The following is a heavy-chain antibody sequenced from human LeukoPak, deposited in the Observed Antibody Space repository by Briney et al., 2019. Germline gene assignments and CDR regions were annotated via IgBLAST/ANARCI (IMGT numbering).Heavy chain of an antibody. CDR2: ITYSGSA. D-gene: IGHD2/OR15-2a*01. J-gene: IGHJ4*02. CDR3: ARPARDGDYYY. CDR1: GDSISSSSYF. Sequence: PSETLSLTCAVSGDSISSSSYFWGWIRQPPGKGLEWIGSITYSGSASYNPSLKSRVIISIDTSKNQLSLEVRSVTAADTAVYYCARPARDGDYYYWGQGTLVTVSS. V-gene: IGHV4-39*01.